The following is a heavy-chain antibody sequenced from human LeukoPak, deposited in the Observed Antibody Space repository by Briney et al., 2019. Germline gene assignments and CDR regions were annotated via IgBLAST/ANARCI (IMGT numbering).Heavy chain of an antibody. J-gene: IGHJ3*01. V-gene: IGHV5-51*01. Sequence: GESLKISCKGSGYNFDTSWIGWVRQMPGKGLEWMGIVYPADSETKYSPSFQGQVIISADKSITTAYLQWSSLKASDTAMYYCATSVTRAFDVWGQGAVVIVPS. CDR2: VYPADSET. CDR1: GYNFDTSW. CDR3: ATSVTRAFDV.